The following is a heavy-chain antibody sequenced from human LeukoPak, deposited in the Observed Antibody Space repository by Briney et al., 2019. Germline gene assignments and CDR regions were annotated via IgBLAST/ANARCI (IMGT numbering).Heavy chain of an antibody. V-gene: IGHV3-23*01. CDR1: GFTFSSFA. CDR2: ISGSGGST. D-gene: IGHD3-22*01. Sequence: GGSLRLSCAASGFTFSSFAMSWVRQAPGKGLEWVSAISGSGGSTYYADSVKGRFTISRDNSKNTLYLQMNSLKTEDTAVYYCTRLARNYYDSSGSESEDWGQGTLVTVSS. J-gene: IGHJ4*02. CDR3: TRLARNYYDSSGSESED.